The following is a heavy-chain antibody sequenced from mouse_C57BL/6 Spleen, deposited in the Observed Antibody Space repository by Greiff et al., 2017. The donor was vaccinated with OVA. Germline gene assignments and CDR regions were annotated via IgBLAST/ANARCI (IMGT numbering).Heavy chain of an antibody. J-gene: IGHJ2*01. CDR1: GFTFSSYA. V-gene: IGHV5-4*01. CDR2: ISDGGSYT. Sequence: EVQRVESGGGLVKPGGSLKLSCAASGFTFSSYAMSWVRQTPEKRLEWVATISDGGSYTYYPDNVKGRFTISRDNAKNNRYLQMSHLKSEDTAMYYCARDTGYYFDYWGQGTTLTVSS. CDR3: ARDTGYYFDY.